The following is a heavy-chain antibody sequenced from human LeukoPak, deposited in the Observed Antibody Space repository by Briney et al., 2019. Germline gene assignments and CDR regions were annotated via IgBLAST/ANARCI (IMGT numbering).Heavy chain of an antibody. Sequence: ASVKVSCKASGYTFTSYDINWVRQATGQGLEWMGWMNPNSGNTGYAQKFQGRVTMTRNTSISTAYMELSSLRSEDTAVYYCARVPDVTIFGVVTYYYYYMDVWGKGTTVTVSS. V-gene: IGHV1-8*01. CDR3: ARVPDVTIFGVVTYYYYYMDV. D-gene: IGHD3-3*01. CDR1: GYTFTSYD. J-gene: IGHJ6*03. CDR2: MNPNSGNT.